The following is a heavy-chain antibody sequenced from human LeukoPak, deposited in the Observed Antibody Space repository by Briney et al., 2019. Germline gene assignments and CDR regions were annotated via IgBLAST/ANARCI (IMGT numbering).Heavy chain of an antibody. CDR2: IYYSGST. CDR1: GGSISSSSYY. J-gene: IGHJ5*02. V-gene: IGHV4-39*07. CDR3: AREGIAAAGTLTNWFDP. Sequence: SETLSLTCTVSGGSISSSSYYWGWIRQPPGKGLEWIGSIYYSGSTYYNPSLKSRVTISVDTSKNQFSLKLSSVTAADTAVYYCAREGIAAAGTLTNWFDPWGQGALVTVSS. D-gene: IGHD6-13*01.